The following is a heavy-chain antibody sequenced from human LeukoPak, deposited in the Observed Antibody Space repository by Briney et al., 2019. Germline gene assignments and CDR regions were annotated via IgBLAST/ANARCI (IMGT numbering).Heavy chain of an antibody. CDR3: ARYYDSSVDY. CDR2: IYYSGST. CDR1: GGSISSYY. J-gene: IGHJ4*02. V-gene: IGHV4-59*01. D-gene: IGHD3-22*01. Sequence: PSETLSLTCTVSGGSISSYYWSWIRQPPGKGLEWIGYIYYSGSTNYNPSLKSRVTISVDTSKNQFSLKLSSVTAADTAVYYCARYYDSSVDYWGQGTLVTVSS.